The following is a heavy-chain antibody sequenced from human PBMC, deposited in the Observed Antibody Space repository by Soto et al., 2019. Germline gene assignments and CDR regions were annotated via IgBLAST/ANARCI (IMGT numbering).Heavy chain of an antibody. CDR2: IHHSGST. CDR3: ARGGYYFYMDV. V-gene: IGHV4-4*02. D-gene: IGHD1-26*01. Sequence: QVQLQESGPGLVKPSETLSLTCAVSGGSISISNWWSWVRQTPGKGQEWIGQIHHSGSTNYSPSLTSRVPISVDKSKNQFSLKMNSVTAADTAVYYCARGGYYFYMDVWGKGTTVTVSS. J-gene: IGHJ6*03. CDR1: GGSISISNW.